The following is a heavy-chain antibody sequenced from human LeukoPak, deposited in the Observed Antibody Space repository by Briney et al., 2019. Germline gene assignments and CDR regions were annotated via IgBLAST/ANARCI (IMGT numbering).Heavy chain of an antibody. V-gene: IGHV3-30*18. J-gene: IGHJ4*02. CDR1: GFTFSSYG. CDR3: AKGGVVRYFDWLSEAGFDY. Sequence: GGSLRLSCAASGFTFSSYGMHWVRQAPGKGLEWVAVISYDGSNKYYADSVKGRFTISRDNSKNTLYLQMNSLRAEDTAVYYCAKGGVVRYFDWLSEAGFDYWGQGTLVTVSS. CDR2: ISYDGSNK. D-gene: IGHD3-9*01.